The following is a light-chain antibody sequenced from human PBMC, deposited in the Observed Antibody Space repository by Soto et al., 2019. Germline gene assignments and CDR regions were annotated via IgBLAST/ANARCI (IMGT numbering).Light chain of an antibody. J-gene: IGKJ3*01. CDR1: QSVSSTY. V-gene: IGKV3-20*01. Sequence: EIVLTQSPGTLSLSPGEGATLSCRASQSVSSTYLAWYQQKPGQAPRLLIYDASRRATGIPDRFSGSGSGTDFTLTISRLEPEDFAVYYCQQYGSSPGLFTFGPGTKVDIK. CDR2: DAS. CDR3: QQYGSSPGLFT.